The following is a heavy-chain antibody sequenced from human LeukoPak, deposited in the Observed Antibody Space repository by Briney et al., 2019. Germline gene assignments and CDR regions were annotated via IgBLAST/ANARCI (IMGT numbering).Heavy chain of an antibody. CDR3: ASYGGDSSMDQGLQAAFDI. CDR1: GYTFTSYG. Sequence: ASVKVSCKTSGYTFTSYGISWVRQAPGQGLEWMGWISPYNGNTKYIQKFQGRVTMTTDTSTSTAYMEVRSLRSDDTAVYYCASYGGDSSMDQGLQAAFDIWGQGTMVTVSS. J-gene: IGHJ3*02. CDR2: ISPYNGNT. V-gene: IGHV1-18*01. D-gene: IGHD3-22*01.